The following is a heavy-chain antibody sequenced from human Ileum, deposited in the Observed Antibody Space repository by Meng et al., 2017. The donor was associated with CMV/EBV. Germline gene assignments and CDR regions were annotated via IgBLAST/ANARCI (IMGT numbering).Heavy chain of an antibody. Sequence: QWQLWQSEAALKKPGPSVTLACTAYGYTCSGSYSSWVRQAPGQGLEWMRWIDPNTDGTKSIHKIQARVTMTGETSIRTAYMELSGLRFDDTAVYYWSRRERISSGLEYWGQGTLVTVSS. CDR2: IDPNTDGT. J-gene: IGHJ4*02. CDR1: GYTCSGSY. V-gene: IGHV1-2*02. CDR3: SRRERISSGLEY. D-gene: IGHD6-6*01.